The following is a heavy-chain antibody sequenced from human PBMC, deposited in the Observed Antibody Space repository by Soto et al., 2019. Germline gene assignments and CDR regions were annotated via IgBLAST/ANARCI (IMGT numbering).Heavy chain of an antibody. V-gene: IGHV1-18*01. CDR3: ARARVVSYYFDY. CDR1: GYTFTRSG. Sequence: ASVKVSCKASGYTFTRSGISWVRQAPGQGPEWMGWISSYNGDTNYAQTFQGRVTMTTDTSTSTAYMELSSLRSEDTAVYYCARARVVSYYFDYWGQGTQVTVSS. D-gene: IGHD3-3*01. CDR2: ISSYNGDT. J-gene: IGHJ4*02.